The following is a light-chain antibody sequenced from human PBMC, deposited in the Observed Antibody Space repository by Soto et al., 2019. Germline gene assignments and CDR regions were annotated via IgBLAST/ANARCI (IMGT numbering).Light chain of an antibody. J-gene: IGLJ1*01. Sequence: QSALTQPASVSGSPGQSITISCTGTSSDVGSYDLVSWYQHHPGKAPKLMIYEVSKRPSGVSNLFSGSKSDNTASLTISGFQAEDEADYYCCSFAGSGTYVFGTGTKVTVL. CDR3: CSFAGSGTYV. V-gene: IGLV2-23*02. CDR1: SSDVGSYDL. CDR2: EVS.